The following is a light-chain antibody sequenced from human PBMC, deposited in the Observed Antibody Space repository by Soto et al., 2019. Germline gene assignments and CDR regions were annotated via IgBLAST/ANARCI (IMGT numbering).Light chain of an antibody. CDR1: QSINYW. V-gene: IGKV1-5*01. CDR3: QQYSTYLWT. Sequence: DIQMTQSPSSVSASVGDRVTITCRASQSINYWLAWYQQKPGKAPKVLIYDVSTLESGVPSRFSGSGSGTEFTLTISSLQSDDTATYFCQQYSTYLWTFGQGTKV. CDR2: DVS. J-gene: IGKJ1*01.